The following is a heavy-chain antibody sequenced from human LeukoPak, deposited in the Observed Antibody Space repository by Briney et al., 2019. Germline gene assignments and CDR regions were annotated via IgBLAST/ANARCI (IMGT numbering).Heavy chain of an antibody. CDR1: GYTFTSYG. CDR2: IIPIFGTA. D-gene: IGHD3-16*01. Sequence: GASVKVSCKASGYTFTSYGISWVRQAPGQGLEWMGGIIPIFGTANYAQKFQGRVTITADESTSTAYMELSSLRSEDTAVYYCARPYVTDPHHAFDIWGQGTMVTVSS. CDR3: ARPYVTDPHHAFDI. V-gene: IGHV1-69*13. J-gene: IGHJ3*02.